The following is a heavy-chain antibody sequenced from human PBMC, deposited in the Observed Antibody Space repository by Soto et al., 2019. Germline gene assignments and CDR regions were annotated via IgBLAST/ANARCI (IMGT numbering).Heavy chain of an antibody. CDR1: GGSISSGGYY. V-gene: IGHV4-31*03. CDR2: IYYSGST. D-gene: IGHD6-13*01. Sequence: SETLSLTCTVSGGSISSGGYYWSWIRQHPGKGLEWIGYIYYSGSTYYNPSLKSRVIISVDTSKNQFSLKLSSVTAADTAVYYCARGLGPGIAATDFNNWFDPWGQGTLVTV. J-gene: IGHJ5*02. CDR3: ARGLGPGIAATDFNNWFDP.